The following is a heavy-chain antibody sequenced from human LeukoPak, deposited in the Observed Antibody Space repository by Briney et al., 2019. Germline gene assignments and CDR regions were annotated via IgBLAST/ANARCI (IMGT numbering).Heavy chain of an antibody. D-gene: IGHD4-11*01. CDR2: ISWNSGSI. V-gene: IGHV3-9*01. J-gene: IGHJ3*02. Sequence: GGSLRLSCAASGFTFDDYAMHWVRQAPGKGLEWVSGISWNSGSIGYADSVKGRFTISRDNVKNSLYLQMNSLRAEDTALYYCAKYSNYLDAFDIWGQGTMVTVSS. CDR1: GFTFDDYA. CDR3: AKYSNYLDAFDI.